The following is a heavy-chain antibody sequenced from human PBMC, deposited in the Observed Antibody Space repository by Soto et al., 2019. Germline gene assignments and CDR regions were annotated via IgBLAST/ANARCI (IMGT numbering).Heavy chain of an antibody. CDR1: GYTFTSYG. CDR3: ARDHSIGQQLVLGGFDP. Sequence: QVQLVQSGAEVKKPGASVKVSCKASGYTFTSYGISWVRQAPGQGLEWMGWISAYNGNTNYAQKLQGRVTMTTDPSTSTAYMELRSRRSDDTSVYYCARDHSIGQQLVLGGFDPWGQGTLVTVSS. V-gene: IGHV1-18*01. D-gene: IGHD6-13*01. CDR2: ISAYNGNT. J-gene: IGHJ5*02.